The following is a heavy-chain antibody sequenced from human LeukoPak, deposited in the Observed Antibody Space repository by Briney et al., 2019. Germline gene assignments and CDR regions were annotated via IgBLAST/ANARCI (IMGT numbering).Heavy chain of an antibody. D-gene: IGHD1-26*01. CDR1: GYTFTSYA. V-gene: IGHV1-3*01. CDR2: ISAGNGNT. Sequence: ASVKVSCKASGYTFTSYAIHWVRQAPGQRLEWMGWISAGNGNTKYSQNFQGRVTFISNTSATTAFVELSSMRSEDAAVYYCARDSGSGSNNYWGQGTLVTVSS. J-gene: IGHJ4*02. CDR3: ARDSGSGSNNY.